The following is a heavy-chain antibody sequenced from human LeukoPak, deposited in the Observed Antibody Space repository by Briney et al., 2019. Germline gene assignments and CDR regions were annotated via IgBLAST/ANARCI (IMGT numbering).Heavy chain of an antibody. J-gene: IGHJ4*02. CDR2: ISWNSGSI. Sequence: GGSLRLSCAASGFTFDDYAMHWVRQAPGKGLEWVSGISWNSGSIVYADSVKGRFTISRDNAKNSLYLQMNSLRADDPALYYWAKVIVKGAKYGFDYWGQGTLVTVSS. CDR3: AKVIVKGAKYGFDY. D-gene: IGHD2-8*01. V-gene: IGHV3-9*01. CDR1: GFTFDDYA.